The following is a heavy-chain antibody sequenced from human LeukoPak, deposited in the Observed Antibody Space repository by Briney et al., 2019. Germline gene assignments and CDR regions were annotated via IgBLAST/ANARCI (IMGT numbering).Heavy chain of an antibody. Sequence: GGSLRLSCAASGFTFSSNSINWVRQAPGKGLEWVSSISSSSSYIYYADSVKGRFTISRDNAKNSLYLQMNSLRAEDTAVYYCAREGRESPFDYWGQGTLVTVSS. V-gene: IGHV3-21*01. CDR3: AREGRESPFDY. CDR1: GFTFSSNS. CDR2: ISSSSSYI. J-gene: IGHJ4*02. D-gene: IGHD3-10*01.